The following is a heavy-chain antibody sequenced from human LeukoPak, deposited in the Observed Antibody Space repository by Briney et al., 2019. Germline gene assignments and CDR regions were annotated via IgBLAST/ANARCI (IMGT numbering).Heavy chain of an antibody. V-gene: IGHV3-7*04. CDR3: ARHNPLWGY. CDR2: IKQDGTEK. J-gene: IGHJ4*02. CDR1: GFTFSNYW. D-gene: IGHD1-14*01. Sequence: PGGSLRLSCAASGFTFSNYWMSWVRQAPGKGLEWVANIKQDGTEKYYVDSVKGRFTISRDNAKNSLYLQMNSLRADDTALYYCARHNPLWGYGGQGTLVTVSS.